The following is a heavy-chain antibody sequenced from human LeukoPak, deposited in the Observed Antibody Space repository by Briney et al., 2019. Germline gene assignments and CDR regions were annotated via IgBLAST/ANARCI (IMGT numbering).Heavy chain of an antibody. CDR2: IYPRDGST. J-gene: IGHJ4*02. V-gene: IGHV1-46*01. Sequence: GASVKFSCKASGYTFTSNYIHWVRQAPGQGLEWVGMIYPRDGSTSYAQKFQGRVTVTRDTSTSTVHMELSGLRSEDTAVYYCARDQEGFDYWGQGTLVTVSS. CDR3: ARDQEGFDY. CDR1: GYTFTSNY.